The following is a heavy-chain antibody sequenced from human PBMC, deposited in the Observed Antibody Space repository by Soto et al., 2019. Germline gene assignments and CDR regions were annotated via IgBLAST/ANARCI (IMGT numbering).Heavy chain of an antibody. Sequence: PGGSLRVSCAASGFTFSKYAMAWVRQAPGKGLEWVSSIIPGGGSTYYADSVKGRFTISRDNSKNTLCLQLNSLRAEDTALYYCTRIVSGSRYGGYDYWGQGALVTVSS. J-gene: IGHJ4*02. V-gene: IGHV3-23*01. CDR2: IIPGGGST. CDR1: GFTFSKYA. D-gene: IGHD5-12*01. CDR3: TRIVSGSRYGGYDY.